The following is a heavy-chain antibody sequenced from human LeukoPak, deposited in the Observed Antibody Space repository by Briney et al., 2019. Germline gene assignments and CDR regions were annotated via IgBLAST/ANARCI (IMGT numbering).Heavy chain of an antibody. J-gene: IGHJ3*02. CDR2: IKQDGSEK. V-gene: IGHV3-7*01. D-gene: IGHD1-26*01. CDR3: ARGAPRVYDAFDI. Sequence: GGSLRLSCAASGFTFSSYWMSWVRQAPGKGLEWVANIKQDGSEKYYVDSVKGRFTISRDNAKNSLYLQMNSLRAEDTAVYYCARGAPRVYDAFDIWGQGTMVTVSS. CDR1: GFTFSSYW.